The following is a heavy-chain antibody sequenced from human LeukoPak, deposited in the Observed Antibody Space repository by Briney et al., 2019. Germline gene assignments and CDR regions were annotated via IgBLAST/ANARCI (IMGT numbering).Heavy chain of an antibody. J-gene: IGHJ5*02. Sequence: ASVKVSCKASGYTFTGYYMHWVRQAPGQGLEWMGWINPNSGGTNYAQKFQGRVTMTRNTSISTAYMELSSLRSEDTAVYYCARVALWGDWFDPWGQGTLVTVSS. CDR2: INPNSGGT. V-gene: IGHV1-2*02. CDR3: ARVALWGDWFDP. CDR1: GYTFTGYY. D-gene: IGHD3-10*01.